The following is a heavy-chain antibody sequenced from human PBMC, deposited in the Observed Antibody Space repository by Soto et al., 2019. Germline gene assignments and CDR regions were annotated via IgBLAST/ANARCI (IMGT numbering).Heavy chain of an antibody. V-gene: IGHV3-23*01. CDR3: AKARTGSYLFDP. CDR2: LSGSGGST. J-gene: IGHJ5*02. D-gene: IGHD3-10*01. CDR1: GFTFSSYA. Sequence: PGGSLRLSCPASGFTFSSYAVSWVRQAPGKGLEWVSALSGSGGSTYYADAVTGRFTISRDNSKNTLYLQMNSLRAEDTAVYYCAKARTGSYLFDPWGQGTQVTVSS.